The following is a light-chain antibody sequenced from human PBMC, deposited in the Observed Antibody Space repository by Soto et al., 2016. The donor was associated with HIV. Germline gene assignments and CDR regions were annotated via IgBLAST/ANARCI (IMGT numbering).Light chain of an antibody. V-gene: IGKV1-5*03. Sequence: DIQMTQSPSTLSASVGDRVTITCRASQSINSWLAWYQQKAGKAPKLLIYKASNLESGVPSRFSGSGSGTEFTLTISSLQPDDFATYYCQQYNSYDWTFGQGTKVEIK. CDR1: QSINSW. CDR2: KAS. J-gene: IGKJ1*01. CDR3: QQYNSYDWT.